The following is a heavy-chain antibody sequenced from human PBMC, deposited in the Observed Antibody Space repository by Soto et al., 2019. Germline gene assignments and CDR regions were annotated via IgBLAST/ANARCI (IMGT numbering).Heavy chain of an antibody. V-gene: IGHV1-69*13. J-gene: IGHJ3*02. CDR3: ASRPGIAAAGPINAFDI. CDR1: GGTFSSYA. CDR2: IIPIFGTA. D-gene: IGHD6-13*01. Sequence: GASVKVSCKASGGTFSSYAISWVRQAPGQGLEWMGGIIPIFGTANYAQKFQGRVTITADESTSTAYMELSSLRSEDTAVYYCASRPGIAAAGPINAFDIWGQGTMVTVSS.